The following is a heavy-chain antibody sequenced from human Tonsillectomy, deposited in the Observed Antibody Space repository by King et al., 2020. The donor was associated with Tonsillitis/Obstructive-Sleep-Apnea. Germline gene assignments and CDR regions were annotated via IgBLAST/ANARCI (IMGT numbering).Heavy chain of an antibody. V-gene: IGHV3-33*01. J-gene: IGHJ4*02. CDR1: GFTFSSYG. CDR3: AGVAKGDLSHIDY. CDR2: IWYDGSNK. Sequence: VQLVESGGGVVQPGRSLRLSCAASGFTFSSYGMHWVRQPPGKGLEWVAVIWYDGSNKYYADSVKGRFTISRDNSKNTLYLQMNSLRAEDTAVYYCAGVAKGDLSHIDYWGQGTLVTVSP. D-gene: IGHD2-21*02.